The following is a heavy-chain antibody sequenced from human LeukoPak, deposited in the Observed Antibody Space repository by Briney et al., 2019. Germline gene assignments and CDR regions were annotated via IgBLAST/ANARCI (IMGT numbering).Heavy chain of an antibody. CDR1: GSSFSDFY. Sequence: GGSLRLSCAASGSSFSDFYMTWIRQAPGKGLEWVSYIEGSGQYTKYADSVRGRFTISRDNAKNSLYLQMNSLRAEDTAVYYCARDKGDYDTSGSLFVFGGQGTLVTVSS. CDR3: ARDKGDYDTSGSLFVF. D-gene: IGHD3-22*01. CDR2: IEGSGQYT. V-gene: IGHV3-11*05. J-gene: IGHJ4*02.